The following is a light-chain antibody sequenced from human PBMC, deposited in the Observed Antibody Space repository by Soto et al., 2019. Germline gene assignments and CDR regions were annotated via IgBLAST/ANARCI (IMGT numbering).Light chain of an antibody. Sequence: DIVMTQSPDSLAVSLGERATINCKSTQSVLYSSNNKNYLAWYQQKVGQPPKLLIYWASTRESGVPDRFSGSGSGTDFTLTISSLRAEDVAVYYCQQYYTSPITFGQGTRLESK. J-gene: IGKJ5*01. CDR1: QSVLYSSNNKNY. CDR2: WAS. V-gene: IGKV4-1*01. CDR3: QQYYTSPIT.